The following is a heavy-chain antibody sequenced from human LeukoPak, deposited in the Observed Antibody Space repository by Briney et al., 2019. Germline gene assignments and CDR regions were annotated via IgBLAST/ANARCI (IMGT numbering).Heavy chain of an antibody. V-gene: IGHV4-59*12. CDR2: TYDSGST. CDR1: GGSISGYY. J-gene: IGHJ4*02. CDR3: ARDSEYYYDSSGYPDY. Sequence: SETLSLTCTVSGGSISGYYWSWIRQPPGKGLEWIGYTYDSGSTNFNPSLKSRVTISVDTSKNQFSLRLSSVTAADTAVYYCARDSEYYYDSSGYPDYWGQGTLVTVSS. D-gene: IGHD3-22*01.